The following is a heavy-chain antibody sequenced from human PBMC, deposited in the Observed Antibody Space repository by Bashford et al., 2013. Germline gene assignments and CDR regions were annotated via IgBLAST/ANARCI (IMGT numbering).Heavy chain of an antibody. CDR2: ISSASSNT. D-gene: IGHD6-19*01. CDR3: VRDLAVVGLSIPY. V-gene: IGHV3-11*05. Sequence: RQAPGKAPEWVAYISSASSNTQYADSVQGRFTISRDNAQNSLYLEMNSLRVEDTAVYYCVRDLAVVGLSIPYWGQGTLVTVSS. J-gene: IGHJ4*02.